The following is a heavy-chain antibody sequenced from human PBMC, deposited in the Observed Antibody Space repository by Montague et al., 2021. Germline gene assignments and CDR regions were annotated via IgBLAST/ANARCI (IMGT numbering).Heavy chain of an antibody. D-gene: IGHD2-15*01. CDR2: FYYNGST. CDR3: ARSLYCKGGSCYSGFDP. J-gene: IGHJ5*02. CDR1: GGLISTTSYY. Sequence: SETLSLTCTVSGGLISTTSYYWGWIRQPPGKGLEFIGVFYYNGSTYHNPSLKSRVTVSIDTSKNQFSLKLCSVTAADTAVYYCARSLYCKGGSCYSGFDPWGQGTLVTVSS. V-gene: IGHV4-39*01.